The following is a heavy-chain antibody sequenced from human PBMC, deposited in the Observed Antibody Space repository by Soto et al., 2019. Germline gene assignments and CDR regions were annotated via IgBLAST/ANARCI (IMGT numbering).Heavy chain of an antibody. V-gene: IGHV4-30-4*01. J-gene: IGHJ5*02. CDR3: ARGRGYSYGLDP. CDR1: GDPIRRNNNY. CDR2: ISYSGTT. D-gene: IGHD5-18*01. Sequence: SETLSHSCTVSGDPIRRNNNYWSGFRQPPGEGLEWIGFISYSGTTSYSPSLKSRVAISLDTSKNQFSLSLSSVTAADTAVYYCARGRGYSYGLDPWGQGTLVTVS.